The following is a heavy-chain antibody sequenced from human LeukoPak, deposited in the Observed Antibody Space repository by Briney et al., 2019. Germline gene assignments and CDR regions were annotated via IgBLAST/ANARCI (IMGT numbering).Heavy chain of an antibody. CDR1: GFTFSSYA. CDR2: ISGSGNRT. Sequence: GGSLRLSCAASGFTFSSYAMSWVRQAPGKGLEWVSSISGSGNRTYYADSVKGRFTISRDNSKNTLFLQMNSLRAEDTAVYYCAKDEDSGSYSWGQGTLVTVSS. J-gene: IGHJ4*02. D-gene: IGHD1-26*01. CDR3: AKDEDSGSYS. V-gene: IGHV3-23*01.